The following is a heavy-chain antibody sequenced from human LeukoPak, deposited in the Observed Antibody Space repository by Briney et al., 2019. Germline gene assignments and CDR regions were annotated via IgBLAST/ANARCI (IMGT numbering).Heavy chain of an antibody. CDR1: GYTFTGYY. V-gene: IGHV1-2*06. J-gene: IGHJ6*03. CDR3: AREVVLMVYASYYYYMDV. CDR2: INPNSGGT. Sequence: GASVKVSCKASGYTFTGYYMHWVRQAPGQGLEWVGRINPNSGGTNYAQKFQGRVTMTRDTSISTAYMELSRLRSDDTAVYYCAREVVLMVYASYYYYMDVWGKGTTVTVSS. D-gene: IGHD2-8*01.